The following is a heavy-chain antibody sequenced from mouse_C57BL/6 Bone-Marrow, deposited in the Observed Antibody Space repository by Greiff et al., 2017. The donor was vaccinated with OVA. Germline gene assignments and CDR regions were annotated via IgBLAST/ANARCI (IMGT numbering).Heavy chain of an antibody. D-gene: IGHD2-1*01. Sequence: VQLQQSGAELVKPGASVKLSCKASGYTFTSYWMHWVKQRPGQGLEWIGMIHPNSGSTNYNEKFKSKATLTVDKSSSTAYMQLSSLTSEDSAVYYWASNLLSTYYYAMDYWGQGTSVTVSS. CDR1: GYTFTSYW. J-gene: IGHJ4*01. CDR3: ASNLLSTYYYAMDY. CDR2: IHPNSGST. V-gene: IGHV1-64*01.